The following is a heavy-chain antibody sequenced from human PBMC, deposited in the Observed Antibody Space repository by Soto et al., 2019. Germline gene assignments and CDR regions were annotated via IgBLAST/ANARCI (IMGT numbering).Heavy chain of an antibody. D-gene: IGHD1-20*01. J-gene: IGHJ4*02. CDR1: GYTFTSYA. CDR3: ARSRRAVGNWNYIDY. V-gene: IGHV1-3*01. Sequence: ASVKVSCKASGYTFTSYAMHWVRQAPGQRLEWMGWINAGNGNTKYSQKFQGRVTITRDTSASTAYMELSSLRSEDTAVYYCARSRRAVGNWNYIDYWGQGTLVTVSS. CDR2: INAGNGNT.